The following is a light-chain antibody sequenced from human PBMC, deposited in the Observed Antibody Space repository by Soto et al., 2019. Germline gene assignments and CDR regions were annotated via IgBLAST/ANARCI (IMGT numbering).Light chain of an antibody. CDR1: QSVSSN. CDR3: QQYNNWPTIT. Sequence: EIVMTQSPATLSVSPGERATLSCRASQSVSSNLVWYQQKPGQAPRVLIYGASTRATGIPARFSGSGSGTEFTLTISSLQSEDFVVYYCQQYNNWPTITFGQGTRLEIK. V-gene: IGKV3-15*01. J-gene: IGKJ5*01. CDR2: GAS.